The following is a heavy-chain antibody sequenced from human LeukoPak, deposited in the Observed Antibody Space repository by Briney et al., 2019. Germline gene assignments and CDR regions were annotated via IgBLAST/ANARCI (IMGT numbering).Heavy chain of an antibody. Sequence: GGSLRLSCAASGFTFSNYNMNWVRQPPGKGLQWVSYISSSSNIIYYADSVKGRFTISRDNAKNSLLLQMNSLRAEDTAVYYCARDFAREFTIDYWGQGTLVTVSS. CDR3: ARDFAREFTIDY. CDR2: ISSSSNII. J-gene: IGHJ4*02. D-gene: IGHD3-10*01. CDR1: GFTFSNYN. V-gene: IGHV3-48*01.